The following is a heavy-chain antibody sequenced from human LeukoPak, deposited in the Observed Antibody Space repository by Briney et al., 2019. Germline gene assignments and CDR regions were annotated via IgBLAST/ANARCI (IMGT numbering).Heavy chain of an antibody. CDR3: ARDYCSGGSCYFYYYYYMDV. V-gene: IGHV3-33*01. Sequence: PGRSLRLSCAASGFTFSSYGMHWVRQAPGKGLEWVAVIRYDGSNKYYADSVKGRFTISRDNSKNTLYLQMNSLRAEDTAVYYCARDYCSGGSCYFYYYYYMDVWGKGTTVTVSS. CDR1: GFTFSSYG. D-gene: IGHD2-15*01. J-gene: IGHJ6*03. CDR2: IRYDGSNK.